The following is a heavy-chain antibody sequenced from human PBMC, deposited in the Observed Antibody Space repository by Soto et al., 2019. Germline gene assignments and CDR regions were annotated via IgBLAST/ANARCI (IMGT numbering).Heavy chain of an antibody. CDR3: ARDYMVRGVMRWFDP. D-gene: IGHD3-10*01. CDR1: GGSISSSNW. CDR2: IYHSGST. Sequence: QVQLQESGPGLVKPSGTLSLTCAVSGGSISSSNWWSWVRQPPGKGLEWIGEIYHSGSTNYNPSLKSRVIISVDKSKNQFALKLSSVTAADTAVYYCARDYMVRGVMRWFDPWGQGTLVTVSS. J-gene: IGHJ5*02. V-gene: IGHV4-4*02.